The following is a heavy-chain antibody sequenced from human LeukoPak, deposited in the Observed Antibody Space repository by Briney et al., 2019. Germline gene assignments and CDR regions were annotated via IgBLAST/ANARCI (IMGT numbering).Heavy chain of an antibody. CDR2: IYYSGST. CDR1: GGSISSYY. D-gene: IGHD6-13*01. CDR3: ARVGIAAAGTGFFDY. Sequence: PSETLSLTCTVSGGSISSYYWSWIRQPPGKGLEWIGYIYYSGSTNYNPSLKSRVTISVDTSKNQFSLKLSSVTAADTAVYYCARVGIAAAGTGFFDYWGQGTLVTVSS. J-gene: IGHJ4*02. V-gene: IGHV4-59*01.